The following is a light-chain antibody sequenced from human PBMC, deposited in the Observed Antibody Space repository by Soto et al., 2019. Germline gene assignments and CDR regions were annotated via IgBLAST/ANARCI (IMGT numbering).Light chain of an antibody. CDR2: AAS. Sequence: DIQMTQSPSSLSASVGDRVTITCRARQSISSYLNWYQQKPGKAPKLLIYAASSLQSGVPSRFSGSGSGTDFTLTISSLQPEDFATYYCQQSYSTPLWTFGQGTKVEIK. CDR1: QSISSY. CDR3: QQSYSTPLWT. V-gene: IGKV1-39*01. J-gene: IGKJ1*01.